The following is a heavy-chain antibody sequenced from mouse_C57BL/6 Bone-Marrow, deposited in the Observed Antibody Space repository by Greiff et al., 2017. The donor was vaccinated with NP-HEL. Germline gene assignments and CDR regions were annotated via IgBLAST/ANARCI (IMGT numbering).Heavy chain of an antibody. CDR1: GYAFSSSW. D-gene: IGHD2-1*01. Sequence: QVQLQQSGPELVKPGASVKISCKASGYAFSSSWMNWVKQRPGKGLEWIGRIYPGDGDTNYNGKFKGKATLTADKSSSTAYMQLSSLTSEDSAVYFCARGGNYDPYFDYWGQGTTLTVSS. J-gene: IGHJ2*01. CDR3: ARGGNYDPYFDY. V-gene: IGHV1-82*01. CDR2: IYPGDGDT.